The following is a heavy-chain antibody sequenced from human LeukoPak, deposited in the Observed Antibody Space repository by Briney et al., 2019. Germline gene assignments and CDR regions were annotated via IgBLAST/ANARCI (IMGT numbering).Heavy chain of an antibody. Sequence: GGSLRLSCAASGFTFSDYYMSWIRQAPGKGLEWVSYISSSGSTIYYADSVKGRFTISRDNAKNSLYLQMNSLRAEDTAVYYCAKDRDYGDYSSNFDYWGQGTLVTVSS. CDR3: AKDRDYGDYSSNFDY. CDR2: ISSSGSTI. CDR1: GFTFSDYY. J-gene: IGHJ4*02. V-gene: IGHV3-11*01. D-gene: IGHD4-17*01.